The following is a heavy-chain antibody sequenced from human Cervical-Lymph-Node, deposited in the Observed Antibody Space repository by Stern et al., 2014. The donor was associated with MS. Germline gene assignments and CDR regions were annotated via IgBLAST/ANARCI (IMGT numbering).Heavy chain of an antibody. CDR3: ARGGEGYNFYDY. CDR2: IIPVFDST. D-gene: IGHD5-24*01. J-gene: IGHJ4*02. Sequence: MQLVQSGAEVKKPGSSVKISCKASGDTFKTLSLNWMRQAPGLGFEWMGGIIPVFDSTNYAQKFQGRVTITADESTSTSYMELSSLTSEDTALYFCARGGEGYNFYDYWGQGTLVTVSS. V-gene: IGHV1-69*01. CDR1: GDTFKTLS.